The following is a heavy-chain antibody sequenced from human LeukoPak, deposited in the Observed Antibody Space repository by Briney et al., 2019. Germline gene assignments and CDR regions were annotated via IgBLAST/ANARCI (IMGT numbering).Heavy chain of an antibody. CDR1: GDSISSSNCY. CDR3: ARSYDSYWYMDV. V-gene: IGHV4-39*07. J-gene: IGHJ6*03. Sequence: SETLSLTCTVSGDSISSSNCYWGWIRQPPGKGLEWIGSIYFSGGTYYNPSLKSRVTISVDTSKNQFSLKLSSVTAADTAVYYCARSYDSYWYMDVWGKGTTVTVSS. CDR2: IYFSGGT.